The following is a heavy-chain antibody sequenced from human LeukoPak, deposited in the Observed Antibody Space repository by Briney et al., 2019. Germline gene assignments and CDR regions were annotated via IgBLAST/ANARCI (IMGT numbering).Heavy chain of an antibody. J-gene: IGHJ4*02. CDR3: ARGGSSGLDY. D-gene: IGHD6-19*01. V-gene: IGHV3-33*08. CDR1: GFTFSSYG. Sequence: GGSLRLSCAASGFTFSSYGMHWVRQAPGKGLERVAVIWYDGSNKYYADSVKGRFTISRDNSKNTLYLQMNSLRAEDTAVYYCARGGSSGLDYWGQGTLVTVSS. CDR2: IWYDGSNK.